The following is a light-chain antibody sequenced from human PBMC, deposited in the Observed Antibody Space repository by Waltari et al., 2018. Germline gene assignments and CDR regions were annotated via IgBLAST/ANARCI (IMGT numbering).Light chain of an antibody. Sequence: QSALTQPASVSGSPGQSITISCAGLNSDIGYYNFVSWYQQHPGKAPKLMIFDVNRWPSGVSHRFSGSKAGNTASLTISGLQAEDEADYFCASYTSTNTVLFGGGTKVTVL. CDR1: NSDIGYYNF. CDR2: DVN. J-gene: IGLJ2*01. CDR3: ASYTSTNTVL. V-gene: IGLV2-14*03.